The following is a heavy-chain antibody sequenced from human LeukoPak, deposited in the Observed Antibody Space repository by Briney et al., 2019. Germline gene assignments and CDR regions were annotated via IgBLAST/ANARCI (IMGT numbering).Heavy chain of an antibody. CDR1: GGTFSSYA. J-gene: IGHJ4*02. Sequence: GSSVKVSCKASGGTFSSYAISWVRQAPGQGLEWMGWISAYNGNTNYAQKLQGRVTMTTDTSTSTAYMELRSLRSDDTAVYYCARDRGRNAVAGNFDYWGQGTLVTVSS. CDR2: ISAYNGNT. D-gene: IGHD6-19*01. CDR3: ARDRGRNAVAGNFDY. V-gene: IGHV1-18*01.